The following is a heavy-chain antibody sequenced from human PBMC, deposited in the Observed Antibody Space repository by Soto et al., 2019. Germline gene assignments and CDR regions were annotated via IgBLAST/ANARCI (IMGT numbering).Heavy chain of an antibody. CDR3: ARARHPGGYYYY. D-gene: IGHD3-22*01. CDR1: GYTFTSYG. J-gene: IGHJ4*02. V-gene: IGHV1-18*01. CDR2: ISAYNGNT. Sequence: ASVKVSCKASGYTFTSYGISWVRQAPGLGLEWMGWISAYNGNTNYAQKLQGRVTMTTDTSTSTAYMELRSLRSDDTAVYYCARARHPGGYYYYWGQGTLVTVSS.